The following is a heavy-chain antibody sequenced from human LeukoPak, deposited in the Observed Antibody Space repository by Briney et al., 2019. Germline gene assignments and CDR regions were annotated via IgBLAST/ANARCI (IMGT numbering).Heavy chain of an antibody. Sequence: PGGSLRLSCAASGFTFSSYGMHWVRQAPGKGLEWVAVISYDGSNKYYADSVKGRFTISRDNSKNTLYLQMNSLRAEDTAAYYCAKAECPMVRGVICAFDIWGQGTMVTVSS. D-gene: IGHD3-10*01. V-gene: IGHV3-30*18. CDR2: ISYDGSNK. CDR3: AKAECPMVRGVICAFDI. J-gene: IGHJ3*02. CDR1: GFTFSSYG.